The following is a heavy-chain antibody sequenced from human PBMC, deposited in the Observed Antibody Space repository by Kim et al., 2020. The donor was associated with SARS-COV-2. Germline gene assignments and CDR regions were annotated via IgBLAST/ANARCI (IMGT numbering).Heavy chain of an antibody. CDR2: ISYDGSNK. V-gene: IGHV3-33*05. J-gene: IGHJ4*02. CDR3: ARVIDSIGYYLDS. Sequence: GGSLRLSCAASGFTFSSYGMHWVRQAPGKGLEWVAVISYDGSNKYYADSVQGRFTISRDNSKNTLYLQMNSLRAEDTAVYYCARVIDSIGYYLDSWGQGT. D-gene: IGHD3-22*01. CDR1: GFTFSSYG.